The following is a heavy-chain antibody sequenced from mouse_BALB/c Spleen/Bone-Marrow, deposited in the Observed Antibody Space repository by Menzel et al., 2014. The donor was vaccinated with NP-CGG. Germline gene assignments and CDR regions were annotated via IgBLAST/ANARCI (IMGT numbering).Heavy chain of an antibody. CDR2: IDPANGNA. V-gene: IGHV14-3*02. CDR1: GFNIKDTY. J-gene: IGHJ2*01. CDR3: ARYRLGTYFDF. Sequence: VQLKESGAELVKPGASVKLSCTASGFNIKDTYMHWVKQRPEQGLEWIGRIDPANGNAKYDPKFQGKATITADTSSNTACLQLSSLTSEDTAVYYCARYRLGTYFDFWGQGTTLTVPS. D-gene: IGHD2-14*01.